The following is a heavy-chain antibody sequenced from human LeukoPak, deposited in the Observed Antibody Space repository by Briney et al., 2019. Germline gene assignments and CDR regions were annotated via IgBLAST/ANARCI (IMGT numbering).Heavy chain of an antibody. CDR1: GYTFRGHA. J-gene: IGHJ1*01. D-gene: IGHD6-13*01. CDR3: AKGAPLYSSSPEYFQH. V-gene: IGHV3-23*01. Sequence: GGSLRLSCAASGYTFRGHAMSWVRQAPGKGQECLFRLSGSGGGTYYAAAVKGRFIISRHNSKDTLYLQMNSLRAEDTAVYYCAKGAPLYSSSPEYFQHWGQGTLVTVSS. CDR2: LSGSGGGT.